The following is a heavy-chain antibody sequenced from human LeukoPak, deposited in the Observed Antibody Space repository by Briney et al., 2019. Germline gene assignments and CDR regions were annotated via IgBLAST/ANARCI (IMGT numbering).Heavy chain of an antibody. V-gene: IGHV1-46*01. CDR2: INPSGGST. D-gene: IGHD3-9*01. CDR1: GYNFTNDY. Sequence: ASVKVSCKASGYNFTNDYMHWVRQAPGQGLEWIGIINPSGGSTSYAQKFQGRVTMTEDTSTDTAYMELSSLRSEDTAVYYCATVDDYDILTGYYSGNYFDYWGQGTLVTVSS. J-gene: IGHJ4*02. CDR3: ATVDDYDILTGYYSGNYFDY.